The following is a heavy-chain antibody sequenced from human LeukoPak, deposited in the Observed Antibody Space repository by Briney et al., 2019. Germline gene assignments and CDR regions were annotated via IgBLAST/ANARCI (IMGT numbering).Heavy chain of an antibody. V-gene: IGHV3-13*01. CDR1: GFTFSDYD. Sequence: PGGSLRLSCAASGFTFSDYDMHWVRHATGKGLEWVSAIGTAGDTYYTGSVKGRFTIYRENAKNSLYLQMNSLRAGDTAVYYCARVAKERVGGVYYFDYWGQGTLVTVSS. CDR3: ARVAKERVGGVYYFDY. D-gene: IGHD1-1*01. CDR2: IGTAGDT. J-gene: IGHJ4*02.